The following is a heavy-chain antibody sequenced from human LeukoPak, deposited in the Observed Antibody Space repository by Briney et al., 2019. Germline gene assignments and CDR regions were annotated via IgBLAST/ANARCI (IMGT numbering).Heavy chain of an antibody. V-gene: IGHV1-69*13. J-gene: IGHJ2*01. CDR1: GYIFSNYG. Sequence: GASVKVSCKASGYIFSNYGISWVRQAPGQGLEWMGGIIPIFGTANYAQKFQGRVTITADESTSTAYMELSSLRSEDTAVYYCARDYDSSGYSRGWYFDLWGRGTLVTVSS. CDR3: ARDYDSSGYSRGWYFDL. D-gene: IGHD3-22*01. CDR2: IIPIFGTA.